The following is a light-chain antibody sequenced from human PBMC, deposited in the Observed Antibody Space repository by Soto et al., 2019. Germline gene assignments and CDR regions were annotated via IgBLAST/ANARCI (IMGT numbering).Light chain of an antibody. V-gene: IGKV3-20*01. CDR2: GAS. CDR1: QSVSSSY. J-gene: IGKJ4*01. Sequence: EIVLTQSPGTLSSSPGERATLSCRASQSVSSSYLAWYQQKPGQAPRLLIYGASSRATGIPDRFSGSGSGTNFTLTSSRLDAYAFALYYWQQYGSSSFGGGTKVEIK. CDR3: QQYGSSS.